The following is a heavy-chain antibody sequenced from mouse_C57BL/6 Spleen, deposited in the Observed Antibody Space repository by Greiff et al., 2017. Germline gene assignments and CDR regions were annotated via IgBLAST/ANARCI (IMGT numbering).Heavy chain of an antibody. CDR1: GYTFTDYY. CDR2: IYPGSGNT. CDR3: ARGGGGGNHVDWYFDV. V-gene: IGHV1-76*01. J-gene: IGHJ1*03. Sequence: VQLVESGAELVRPGASVKLSCKASGYTFTDYYINWVKQRPGQGLEWIARIYPGSGNTYYNEKFKGKATLTAEKSSSTAYMQLSSLTSEGSAVYLFARGGGGGNHVDWYFDVWGTGTTVTVSS. D-gene: IGHD2-1*01.